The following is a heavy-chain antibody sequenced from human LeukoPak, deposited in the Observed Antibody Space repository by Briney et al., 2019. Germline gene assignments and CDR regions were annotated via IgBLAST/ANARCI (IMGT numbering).Heavy chain of an antibody. D-gene: IGHD5-18*01. J-gene: IGHJ4*02. CDR2: IYYSGTT. CDR3: ARHLKTDMVKAHFGY. CDR1: GGSISYYY. V-gene: IGHV4-59*08. Sequence: SETLSLTCTVSGGSISYYYWSWIRQPPGKGLEWIGYIYYSGTTNYNPSLKSRVTISVDTSKNQFSLKLSSVTAADTAVYYCARHLKTDMVKAHFGYWGQGTLVTVSS.